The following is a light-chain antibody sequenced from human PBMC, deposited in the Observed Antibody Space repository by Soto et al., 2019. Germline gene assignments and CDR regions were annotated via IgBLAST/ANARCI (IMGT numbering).Light chain of an antibody. J-gene: IGKJ3*01. CDR2: SAS. V-gene: IGKV1-39*01. CDR1: EGISTY. CDR3: QQSYSTSPFT. Sequence: DIEMTQSPSSLSASVGDRVTITCRASEGISTYVNWYQQKPGKAPKLLIYSASTLESGAPSRFSGSGSGTAYTLPTSSLQREDFATTFCQQSYSTSPFTFGPGTKVDIK.